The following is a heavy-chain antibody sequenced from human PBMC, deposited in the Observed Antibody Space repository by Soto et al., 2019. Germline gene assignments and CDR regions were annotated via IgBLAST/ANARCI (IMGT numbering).Heavy chain of an antibody. Sequence: EVQLLESGGGLVQPGGSLRLSCAASGFTFSSYTMAWVRQAPGKGLDWVSSISDTGGNTYYADSVKGRFTISRDNTKNPLYLQMNRLTADDTALYYCARGGNSWYNYWGQGALVTVSS. CDR3: ARGGNSWYNY. J-gene: IGHJ4*02. V-gene: IGHV3-23*01. D-gene: IGHD6-13*01. CDR2: ISDTGGNT. CDR1: GFTFSSYT.